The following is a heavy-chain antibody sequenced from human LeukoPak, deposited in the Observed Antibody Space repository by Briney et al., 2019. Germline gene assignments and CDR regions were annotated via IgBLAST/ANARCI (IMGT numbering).Heavy chain of an antibody. CDR1: GFTFSSYG. Sequence: GGSLRLSCAASGFTFSSYGLHWVRQAPGKGLEWVAFIRYDGSNKYYADSVKGRFTISRDNSKNTLYLQMNSLRAEDTAVYYCASLDYYDSSGYYPNWFDPWGQGTLVTVSS. D-gene: IGHD3-22*01. CDR2: IRYDGSNK. V-gene: IGHV3-30*02. CDR3: ASLDYYDSSGYYPNWFDP. J-gene: IGHJ5*02.